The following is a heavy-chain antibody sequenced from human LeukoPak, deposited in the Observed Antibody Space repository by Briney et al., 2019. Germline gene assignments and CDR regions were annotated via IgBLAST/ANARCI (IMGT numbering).Heavy chain of an antibody. Sequence: GGSLRLSCAASGLTASSSYMSWVRQAPGKGLEWVSTIYSGGDTYYADSVKGRFTISRDNSKNTLYLQVNGLRAEDTAVYYSTRYRDSAAHFGYWGQGTLVTVSS. J-gene: IGHJ4*02. CDR1: GLTASSSY. D-gene: IGHD1-26*01. V-gene: IGHV3-53*01. CDR3: TRYRDSAAHFGY. CDR2: IYSGGDT.